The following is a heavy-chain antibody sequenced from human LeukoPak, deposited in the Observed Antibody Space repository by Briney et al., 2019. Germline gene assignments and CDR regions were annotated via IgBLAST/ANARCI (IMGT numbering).Heavy chain of an antibody. CDR3: ARGSRYCSSNSCYSFDN. V-gene: IGHV3-30*03. Sequence: GGSLRLSCAASGFTSSSYGMHWVRQAPGKWLEWVAVISYDGSNKYYADSVKGRFTISRDNSKNTLYLQMNSLRAEDTAVYYCARGSRYCSSNSCYSFDNWGQGTLVTVSS. D-gene: IGHD2-2*01. CDR2: ISYDGSNK. J-gene: IGHJ4*02. CDR1: GFTSSSYG.